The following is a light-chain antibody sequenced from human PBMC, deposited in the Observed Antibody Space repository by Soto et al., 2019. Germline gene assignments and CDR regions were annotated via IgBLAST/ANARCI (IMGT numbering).Light chain of an antibody. V-gene: IGKV3-15*01. CDR1: QSVSSN. J-gene: IGKJ1*01. CDR2: SAS. Sequence: EIVMTQSPATLSVSPGERATLSCRASQSVSSNLAWYQQKPAQAPRLLIYSASTRATGIPARFSGSGSGTEFTLTISSLQSEDFAVYYCQQYNNWPRTFGQGIKVDIK. CDR3: QQYNNWPRT.